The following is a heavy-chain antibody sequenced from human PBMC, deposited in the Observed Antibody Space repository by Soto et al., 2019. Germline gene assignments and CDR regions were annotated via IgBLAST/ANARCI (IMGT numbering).Heavy chain of an antibody. Sequence: GESLKISCKGSGYSFTSYWISWVRQMPGKGLEWMGRIDPSDSYTNYSPSFQGHVTISADKSISTAYLQWSSLKASDTAMYYCAIHGSSSLPALRGPPPWGQGPLVPVPS. CDR1: GYSFTSYW. CDR3: AIHGSSSLPALRGPPP. D-gene: IGHD6-6*01. V-gene: IGHV5-10-1*01. CDR2: IDPSDSYT. J-gene: IGHJ5*02.